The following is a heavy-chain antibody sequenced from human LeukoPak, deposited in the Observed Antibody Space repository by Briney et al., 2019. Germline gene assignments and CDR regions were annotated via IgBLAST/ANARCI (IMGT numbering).Heavy chain of an antibody. CDR1: GGSISSGSYY. CDR3: ARDSGWYAWYFDL. D-gene: IGHD6-19*01. Sequence: PSETLSLTCPVSGGSISSGSYYWSWIRQPAGKGLEWIGRIYTSGSTNYNPSLKSRVTISVDTSKNQFSLKLSSVTAADTAVYYCARDSGWYAWYFDLWGRGTLVTVSS. J-gene: IGHJ2*01. CDR2: IYTSGST. V-gene: IGHV4-61*02.